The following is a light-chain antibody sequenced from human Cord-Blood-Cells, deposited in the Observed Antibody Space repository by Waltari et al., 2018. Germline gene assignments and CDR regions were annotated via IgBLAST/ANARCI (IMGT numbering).Light chain of an antibody. CDR2: AVS. CDR1: SSDVGGYNY. J-gene: IGLJ1*01. Sequence: QSALTQPRPVSGSPGRSVTISCTGTSSDVGGYNYVSWYQQHPGKAPKLMIYAVSKRPSGVPDRFSGSKSGNTASLTISGLQAEDEADYYCCSYAGSYTYVFGTGTKVTVL. V-gene: IGLV2-11*01. CDR3: CSYAGSYTYV.